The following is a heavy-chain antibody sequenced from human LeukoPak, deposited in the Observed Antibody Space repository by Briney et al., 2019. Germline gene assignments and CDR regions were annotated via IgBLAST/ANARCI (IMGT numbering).Heavy chain of an antibody. D-gene: IGHD6-19*01. CDR1: GGSISSSSYY. CDR2: IYYSGST. J-gene: IGHJ4*02. V-gene: IGHV4-39*07. CDR3: ARATGQWLTHDY. Sequence: SETLSLTCTVSGGSISSSSYYWGWIRQPPGKGLEWIGSIYYSGSTYYNPSLKSRVTISVDTSKNQFSLKLSSVTAADTAVYYCARATGQWLTHDYWGQGTLVTVSS.